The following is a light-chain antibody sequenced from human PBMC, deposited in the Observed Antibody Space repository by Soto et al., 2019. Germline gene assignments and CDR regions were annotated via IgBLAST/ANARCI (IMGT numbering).Light chain of an antibody. J-gene: IGLJ1*01. CDR2: GNS. CDR3: PSYDSSLSGYV. V-gene: IGLV1-40*01. Sequence: QSVLTQPPSVSGAPGQRVTISCTGSSSNIGAGSDVHWYQQLPGTAPKLLIYGNSNRPSGVPDRFSGSKSGTSASLAITGLQAEDEADYYCPSYDSSLSGYVFGTGTKVTVL. CDR1: SSNIGAGSD.